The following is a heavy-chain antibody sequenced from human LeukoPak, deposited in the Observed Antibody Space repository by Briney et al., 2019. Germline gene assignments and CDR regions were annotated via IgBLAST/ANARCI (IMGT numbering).Heavy chain of an antibody. CDR3: ARDYMIVDVGVAFDI. J-gene: IGHJ3*02. CDR1: GFTFSNAW. Sequence: GGSLRLSCAASGFTFSNAWMSWVRQAPGKGLEWVGRIKSKTDGGTTDYAAPVKGRFTISRDDSKNTLYLQMNSLRAEDTAVYYCARDYMIVDVGVAFDIWGQGTMVSVSS. V-gene: IGHV3-15*05. D-gene: IGHD3-22*01. CDR2: IKSKTDGGTT.